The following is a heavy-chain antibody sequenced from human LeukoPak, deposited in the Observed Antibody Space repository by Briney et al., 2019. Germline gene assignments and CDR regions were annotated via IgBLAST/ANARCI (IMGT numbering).Heavy chain of an antibody. J-gene: IGHJ4*02. D-gene: IGHD5-24*01. Sequence: PSETLSLTCTVSGGSMSSYYWSWIRQPPGKGLEWIGYIYYSGSTKYNPSLKSRVTISVDTSKNQFSLKLSSVTAADTAVYYCARGARAGYNLERFDYWGQGTLVTVSS. CDR1: GGSMSSYY. V-gene: IGHV4-59*08. CDR3: ARGARAGYNLERFDY. CDR2: IYYSGST.